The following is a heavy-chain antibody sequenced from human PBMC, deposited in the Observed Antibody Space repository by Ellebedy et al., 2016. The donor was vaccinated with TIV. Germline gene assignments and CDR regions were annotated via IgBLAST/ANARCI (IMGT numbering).Heavy chain of an antibody. J-gene: IGHJ4*02. CDR1: GYTFTAYG. CDR2: INAGDDHT. Sequence: AASVKVSCKASGYTFTAYGIHWVRRAPGQRLEWMGWINAGDDHTKYSQKFLGRVTLARDTSASTAYMVLSSLRSEDTAVYYCARARGVIAENFDFWGQGTLVTVSS. CDR3: ARARGVIAENFDF. V-gene: IGHV1-3*01. D-gene: IGHD3-10*01.